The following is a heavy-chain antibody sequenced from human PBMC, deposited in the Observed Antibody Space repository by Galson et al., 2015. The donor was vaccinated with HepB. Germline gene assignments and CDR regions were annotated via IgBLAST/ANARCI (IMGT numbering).Heavy chain of an antibody. Sequence: SVKVSCKASGYSFTSYFTHWVRQAPGQGLEWMGFINPSGGNTEYAQKFQGRVTMTRDTSTSTAFMELSSLSSDDTAVYFCARSVPPIRFAEWLSHYYLDYWGQGALVTVAS. V-gene: IGHV1-46*01. D-gene: IGHD3-3*01. CDR1: GYSFTSYF. CDR3: ARSVPPIRFAEWLSHYYLDY. CDR2: INPSGGNT. J-gene: IGHJ4*02.